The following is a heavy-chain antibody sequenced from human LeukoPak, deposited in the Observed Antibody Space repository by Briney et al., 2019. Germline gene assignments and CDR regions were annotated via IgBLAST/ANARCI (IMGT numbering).Heavy chain of an antibody. CDR2: ISYDGSNK. CDR3: AKDVRFLEWLLSY. Sequence: GGSLRLSCAASGFTFSSYGMHWVRQAPGKGLEWVAIISYDGSNKYYADSVKGRFTISRDNSKNTLYLQMNSLRAEDTAVYYCAKDVRFLEWLLSYWGQGTLVTVSS. J-gene: IGHJ4*02. V-gene: IGHV3-30*18. CDR1: GFTFSSYG. D-gene: IGHD3-3*01.